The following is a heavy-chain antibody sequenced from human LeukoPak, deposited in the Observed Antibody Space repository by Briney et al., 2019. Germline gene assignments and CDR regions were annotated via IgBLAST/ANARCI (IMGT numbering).Heavy chain of an antibody. Sequence: SQSLSLTCSVSTGSISSYYCTWIRHLPERVREWIGYRYYSGSTTYNPALKSRVTISVDTSKSQFSLKLISVTAADTAIYYCARVRGDFESDWGQGTLVTVSS. CDR1: TGSISSYY. CDR2: RYYSGST. J-gene: IGHJ1*01. CDR3: ARVRGDFESD. V-gene: IGHV4-59*01. D-gene: IGHD3-16*01.